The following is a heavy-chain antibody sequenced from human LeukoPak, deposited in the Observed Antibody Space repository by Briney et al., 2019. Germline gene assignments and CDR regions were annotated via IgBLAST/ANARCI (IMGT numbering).Heavy chain of an antibody. J-gene: IGHJ5*02. CDR2: IYYSGTT. CDR1: GGSISSGDYY. V-gene: IGHV4-30-4*01. D-gene: IGHD3-10*01. CDR3: ARGETAYGSGSYHNWFDP. Sequence: PSETLSFTYTVSGGSISSGDYYWRWIRQPPGKGLEWIGYIYYSGTTYYHPSLKTRVTISVDTSKNQFSLKLSSGTAADTAVYYCARGETAYGSGSYHNWFDPWGQGTLVTVSS.